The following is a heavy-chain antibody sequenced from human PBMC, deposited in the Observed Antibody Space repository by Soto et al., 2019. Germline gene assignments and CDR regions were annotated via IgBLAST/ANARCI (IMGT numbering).Heavy chain of an antibody. CDR1: GGSISSGGYY. J-gene: IGHJ4*02. D-gene: IGHD2-15*01. CDR2: IYYSGST. Sequence: SETLSLTCTVSGGSISSGGYYWSWIRQHPGKGLEWIGYIYYSGSTYYNPSLKSRVTISVDTSKNQFSLKLSSVTAADTAVYYCARDRPGYCSGGRCYRLDYWGQGTLVTVSS. CDR3: ARDRPGYCSGGRCYRLDY. V-gene: IGHV4-31*03.